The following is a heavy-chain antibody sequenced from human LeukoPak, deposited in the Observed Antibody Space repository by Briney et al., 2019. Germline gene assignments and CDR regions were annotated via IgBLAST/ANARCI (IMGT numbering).Heavy chain of an antibody. CDR1: GGSFSGYY. J-gene: IGHJ4*02. CDR2: INHSGST. CDR3: ARRYYGSGSYPDLDY. Sequence: PSETLSLTCAVYGGSFSGYYWSWIRQPPGKWLEWIGEINHSGSTNYNPSLKSRVTISVDTSKNQFSLKLSSVTAADTAVYYCARRYYGSGSYPDLDYWGQGTLVTVSS. D-gene: IGHD3-10*01. V-gene: IGHV4-34*01.